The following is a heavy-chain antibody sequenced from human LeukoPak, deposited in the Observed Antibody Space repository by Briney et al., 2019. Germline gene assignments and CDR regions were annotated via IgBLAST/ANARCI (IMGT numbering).Heavy chain of an antibody. CDR1: GYSFTSYW. D-gene: IGHD3-3*01. CDR3: ARQDDFWSGYWNYGMDV. V-gene: IGHV5-51*01. Sequence: GESLQISCKGSGYSFTSYWIGCVRQMPGKGLEWMGIIYPGDSDTRYSPSFQGQVTISADKSISTAYLQWSSLKASDTAMYYCARQDDFWSGYWNYGMDVWGQGTTVTVSS. J-gene: IGHJ6*02. CDR2: IYPGDSDT.